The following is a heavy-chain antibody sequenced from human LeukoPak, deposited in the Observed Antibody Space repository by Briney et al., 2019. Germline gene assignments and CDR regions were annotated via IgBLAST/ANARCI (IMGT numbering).Heavy chain of an antibody. CDR2: SNHCVST. D-gene: IGHD6-13*01. CDR1: GGSFSAYY. J-gene: IGHJ4*02. V-gene: IGHV4-34*01. Sequence: PSETLSLTCAVYGGSFSAYYWGWIREPPGKGLEWIRGSNHCVSTNYKRPLNSRVTISEDTSKHQFYLQLSSATAADSGVYYCAPVAAAGTGYWGQGTLVTVSS. CDR3: APVAAAGTGY.